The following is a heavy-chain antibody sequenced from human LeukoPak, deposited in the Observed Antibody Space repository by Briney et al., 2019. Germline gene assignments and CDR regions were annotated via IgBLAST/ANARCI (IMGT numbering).Heavy chain of an antibody. CDR1: GFTFSRYN. CDR3: ARVLETDCSGGSCYSGLDY. V-gene: IGHV3-21*01. D-gene: IGHD2-15*01. CDR2: ISRTGNYI. Sequence: GGSLRLSCAASGFTFSRYNMNWVRQAPGKGLEWVSSISRTGNYIYYADSVKGGFTISRDNAQNSLFLQMNSLRVEDTAVYYCARVLETDCSGGSCYSGLDYWGQGTLVTVPS. J-gene: IGHJ4*02.